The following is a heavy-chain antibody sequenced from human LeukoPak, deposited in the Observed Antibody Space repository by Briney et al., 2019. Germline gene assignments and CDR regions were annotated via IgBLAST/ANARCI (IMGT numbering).Heavy chain of an antibody. J-gene: IGHJ4*02. CDR1: GGSISSYY. D-gene: IGHD3-10*01. CDR3: ARYYGSGNDY. V-gene: IGHV4-59*12. CDR2: IYYSGST. Sequence: SETLSLTCTVSGGSISSYYWSWIRQPPGKGLEWIGSIYYSGSTYYNPSLKSRVTISVDTSKNQFSLKLSSVTAADTAVYYCARYYGSGNDYWGQGTLVTVSS.